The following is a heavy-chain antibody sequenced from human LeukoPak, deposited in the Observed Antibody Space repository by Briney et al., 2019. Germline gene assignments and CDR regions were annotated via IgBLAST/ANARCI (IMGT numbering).Heavy chain of an antibody. D-gene: IGHD5-12*01. CDR2: IYYSGST. J-gene: IGHJ5*02. Sequence: SETLSLTCTVSGGSISSGDYYWSWIRQPPGKGLEWIGYIYYSGSTYYNPSLKSRVTISVDTSKSQFSLKLSSVTAADTAVYYCARGIGYSGYDSRFDPWGQGTLVTVSS. CDR1: GGSISSGDYY. V-gene: IGHV4-30-4*01. CDR3: ARGIGYSGYDSRFDP.